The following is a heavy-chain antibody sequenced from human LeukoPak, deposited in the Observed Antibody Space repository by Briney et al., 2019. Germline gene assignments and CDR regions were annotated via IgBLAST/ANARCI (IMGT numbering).Heavy chain of an antibody. V-gene: IGHV3-21*01. CDR1: DFIFSDYS. CDR2: ISGSSSSI. J-gene: IGHJ4*02. Sequence: GGSLRLSCAASDFIFSDYSINWVRQAPGKGLEWVSCISGSSSSIYYADSVKGRFTISRDNSKNSLYLQMNSLRVEDTAVYYCARERFHGSGAPKFDYWGQGALVTVSS. D-gene: IGHD3-10*01. CDR3: ARERFHGSGAPKFDY.